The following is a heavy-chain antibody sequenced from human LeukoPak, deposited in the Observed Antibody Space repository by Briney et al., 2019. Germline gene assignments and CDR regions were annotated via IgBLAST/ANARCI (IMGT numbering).Heavy chain of an antibody. V-gene: IGHV1-2*02. CDR1: GYTFTGYY. CDR3: ARVTSHYDFWSGFDY. Sequence: ASVKVSCKASGYTFTGYYKHWVRQAPGQGLEWMGWINPNSGGTNYAQKFQGRVTMTRDTSISTAYMELSRLRSDDTAVYCCARVTSHYDFWSGFDYWGQGTLVTVSS. D-gene: IGHD3-3*01. CDR2: INPNSGGT. J-gene: IGHJ4*02.